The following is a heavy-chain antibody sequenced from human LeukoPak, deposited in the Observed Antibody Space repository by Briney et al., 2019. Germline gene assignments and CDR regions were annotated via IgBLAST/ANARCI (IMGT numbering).Heavy chain of an antibody. J-gene: IGHJ3*02. CDR3: ARDRLYYDSSGYQVDAFDI. D-gene: IGHD3-22*01. CDR2: FYRGGST. V-gene: IGHV3-66*01. Sequence: GGSLRLSCAASGFTFSSYGMSWVRQAPGKGLEWVSGFYRGGSTYYADSVRGRFTISRDKSKNTLSLQMNSLRAEDTAVYYCARDRLYYDSSGYQVDAFDIWGQGTMVTVSS. CDR1: GFTFSSYG.